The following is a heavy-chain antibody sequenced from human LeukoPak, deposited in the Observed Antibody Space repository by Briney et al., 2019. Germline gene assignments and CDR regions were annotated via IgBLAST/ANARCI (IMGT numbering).Heavy chain of an antibody. CDR2: IYYSGST. J-gene: IGHJ4*02. CDR1: GRSISSGRVL. CDR3: AKDMGIRYFDY. D-gene: IGHD7-27*01. Sequence: LSPASTLVGRSISSGRVLFAGIRESPRKRLEWIGSIYYSGSTYYNPSLNSRVTISVDTSKNQLSLKLSSVTAADTAVYYCAKDMGIRYFDYWGQGTLVTVSS. V-gene: IGHV4-39*07.